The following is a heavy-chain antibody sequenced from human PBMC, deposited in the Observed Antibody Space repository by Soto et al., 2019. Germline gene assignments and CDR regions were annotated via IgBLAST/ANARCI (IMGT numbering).Heavy chain of an antibody. J-gene: IGHJ5*02. CDR3: ARDQGTNWFDP. D-gene: IGHD1-1*01. V-gene: IGHV4-59*01. CDR1: GGSISSYY. Sequence: SETLSLTCTVSGGSISSYYWSWIRQPPGKGLEWIGYIYYSGSTNYNPSLKSRVTISVDTSKNQFSLKLSSVTAADTAVYYCARDQGTNWFDPWGQGTLVTVSS. CDR2: IYYSGST.